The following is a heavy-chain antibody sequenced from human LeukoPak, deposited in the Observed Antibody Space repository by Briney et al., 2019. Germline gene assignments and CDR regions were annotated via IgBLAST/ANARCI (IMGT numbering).Heavy chain of an antibody. CDR2: IYYSGST. CDR3: ASGYSSSWYLVGY. D-gene: IGHD6-13*01. CDR1: GGSISSYY. J-gene: IGHJ4*02. Sequence: SETLSLTCTVSGGSISSYYWSWIRQPPGKGLEWIGYIYYSGSTNYNPSLKSRVTISVDTSKNQFSLKLSFVTAADTAVYYCASGYSSSWYLVGYWGQGTLVTVSS. V-gene: IGHV4-59*01.